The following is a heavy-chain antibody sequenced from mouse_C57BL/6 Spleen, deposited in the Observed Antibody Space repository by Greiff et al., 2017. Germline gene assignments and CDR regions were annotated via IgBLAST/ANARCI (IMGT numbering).Heavy chain of an antibody. V-gene: IGHV1-26*01. CDR2: INTNNGGT. CDR3: APSVGNYVWFAY. CDR1: GYTFTDYY. J-gene: IGHJ3*01. D-gene: IGHD2-1*01. Sequence: EVQLQQSGPELVKPGASVKISCKASGYTFTDYYMNWVKQSHGKSLEWIGDINTNNGGTSYNQKFKGKATLTVDKSSSTAYMELRSLTSEDSAVYYCAPSVGNYVWFAYWGQGTLVTVSA.